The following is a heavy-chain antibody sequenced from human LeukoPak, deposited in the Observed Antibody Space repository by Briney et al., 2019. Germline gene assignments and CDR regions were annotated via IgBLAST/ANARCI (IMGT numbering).Heavy chain of an antibody. D-gene: IGHD4-17*01. Sequence: PSETLSLTCTVSGGSISSGGYYWSWIRQHPGKGLEWIGYIYYSGSTCYNPSLKSRVTISVDTSKNQFPLKLSSVTAADTAVYYCASTSTVTRYYYGMDVWGQGTTVTVSS. CDR1: GGSISSGGYY. CDR3: ASTSTVTRYYYGMDV. V-gene: IGHV4-31*03. J-gene: IGHJ6*02. CDR2: IYYSGST.